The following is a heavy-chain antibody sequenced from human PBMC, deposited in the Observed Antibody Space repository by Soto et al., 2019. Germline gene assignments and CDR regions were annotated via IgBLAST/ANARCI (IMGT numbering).Heavy chain of an antibody. D-gene: IGHD6-13*01. Sequence: EALSVTGVVYGGCLIGYYWNWIRQPTVKGLERIGEINHSGSTNYNPSLKSRVTISGDTSKNQFSLNRSSVKAADTAVYYCARGVAAAVPPKAGWFEPWGQGTLVTVSS. CDR2: INHSGST. V-gene: IGHV4-34*01. CDR3: ARGVAAAVPPKAGWFEP. CDR1: GGCLIGYY. J-gene: IGHJ5*02.